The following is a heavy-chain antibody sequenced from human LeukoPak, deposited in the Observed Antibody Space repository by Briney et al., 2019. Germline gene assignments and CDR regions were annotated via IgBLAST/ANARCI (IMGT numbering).Heavy chain of an antibody. CDR2: ISARGGST. V-gene: IGHV1-46*01. CDR1: GYTFTNYY. D-gene: IGHD1-26*01. CDR3: ARDNSVGDYAWWFDP. Sequence: ASVKVSCKASGYTFTNYYMHWVRQAPGQGLEWLGLISARGGSTWYAQRFQGRVTMTRDMSTSTDYMELSRLISEDTAVYYGARDNSVGDYAWWFDPWGQGTLVTVSS. J-gene: IGHJ5*02.